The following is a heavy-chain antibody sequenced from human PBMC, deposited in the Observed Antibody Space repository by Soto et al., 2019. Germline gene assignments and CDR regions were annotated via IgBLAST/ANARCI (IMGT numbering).Heavy chain of an antibody. J-gene: IGHJ2*01. CDR2: VSGGDGST. Sequence: EGQLLESGGGLVQPGGSLRLSCAASGFTFSTYTMHWVRQAPGKGLEWVSGVSGGDGSTYYADSLKGRFSISRDNAKNTVDLQINSLTAEDTAVYYCPTQGYYWYFDIWGRGTLVTVSS. V-gene: IGHV3-23*01. CDR1: GFTFSTYT. D-gene: IGHD5-12*01. CDR3: PTQGYYWYFDI.